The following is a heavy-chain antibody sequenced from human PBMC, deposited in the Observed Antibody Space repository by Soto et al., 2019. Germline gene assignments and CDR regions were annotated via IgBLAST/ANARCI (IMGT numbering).Heavy chain of an antibody. Sequence: QVQLVESGGGVVQPGRSLRLSCAASGFTFSSYAMHWVRQAPGKGLEWVAVISYDGSNKYYADSVKGRFTISRDNSKNTLYLQMNSLRAEDTAVYYCARDRKEIGYGDPFGGMDVWGQGTTVTVSS. CDR1: GFTFSSYA. V-gene: IGHV3-30-3*01. D-gene: IGHD4-17*01. CDR2: ISYDGSNK. J-gene: IGHJ6*02. CDR3: ARDRKEIGYGDPFGGMDV.